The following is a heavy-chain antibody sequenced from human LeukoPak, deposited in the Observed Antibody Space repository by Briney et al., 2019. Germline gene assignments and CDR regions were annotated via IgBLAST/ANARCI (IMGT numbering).Heavy chain of an antibody. CDR1: GGSISSYY. V-gene: IGHV4-4*07. D-gene: IGHD3-3*01. CDR2: IYTSGST. Sequence: SETLSLTCTVSGGSISSYYWSWIRQPAGKGLEWIGRIYTSGSTNYNPSLKSRVTMSVDTSKNQFSLKLSSVTAADTAVYYCARTQDFWSGSYDRGYYYYYMDVWGKGTTVTVFS. J-gene: IGHJ6*03. CDR3: ARTQDFWSGSYDRGYYYYYMDV.